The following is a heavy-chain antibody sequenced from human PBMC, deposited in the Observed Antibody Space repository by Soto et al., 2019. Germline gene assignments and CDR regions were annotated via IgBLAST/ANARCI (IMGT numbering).Heavy chain of an antibody. V-gene: IGHV3-33*01. J-gene: IGHJ2*01. CDR1: GFTFSSYG. Sequence: ESGGGVVQPGRSLRLSCAASGFTFSSYGMHWVRQAPGKGLEWVAVIWYDGSNKYYADSVKGRFTISRDNSKNTLYLQMNSLRAEDTAVYYCAREGQQLARYWYFDLWGRGTLVTVSS. CDR2: IWYDGSNK. CDR3: AREGQQLARYWYFDL. D-gene: IGHD6-13*01.